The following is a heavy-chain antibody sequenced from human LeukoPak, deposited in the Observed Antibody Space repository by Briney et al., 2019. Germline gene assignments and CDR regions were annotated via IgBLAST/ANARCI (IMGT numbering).Heavy chain of an antibody. CDR3: ARDRSYAFAI. D-gene: IGHD6-13*01. CDR1: GFAFSTYA. CDR2: LSGNGYKI. J-gene: IGHJ3*02. V-gene: IGHV3-23*01. Sequence: GGSLRLSCAASGFAFSTYAMSWVRQAPGKGLEWVSALSGNGYKIYYADSVKGRFTVSRDNSKNTLYLQMNSLRAEDSALYYCARDRSYAFAIWGQGTMVTVSS.